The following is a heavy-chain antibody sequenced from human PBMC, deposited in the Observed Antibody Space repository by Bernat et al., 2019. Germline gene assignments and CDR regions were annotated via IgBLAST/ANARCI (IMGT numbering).Heavy chain of an antibody. J-gene: IGHJ4*02. CDR2: INHSGST. CDR3: ARMTHRRAPYGSSYD. Sequence: QVQLQQWGAGLLKPSETLSLTCAVYGGSFSGYYWSWIRQPPGKGLEWIGEINHSGSTNYNPSLKSRVTISVDTSKNQFSLKLHSVTAADTAVYYCARMTHRRAPYGSSYDWGQGTLVTVSS. CDR1: GGSFSGYY. D-gene: IGHD6-6*01. V-gene: IGHV4-34*01.